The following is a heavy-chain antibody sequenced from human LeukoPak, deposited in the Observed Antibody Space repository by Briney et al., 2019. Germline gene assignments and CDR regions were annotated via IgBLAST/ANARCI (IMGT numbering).Heavy chain of an antibody. CDR2: IYSSGST. J-gene: IGHJ3*02. V-gene: IGHV4-59*01. CDR1: GGSISSYY. Sequence: SETLSLTCTVSGGSISSYYWSWIRQPPGKGLEWIGYIYSSGSTNYNPSLKSRVTISVDTSKNQFSLKLSSVTAADTAVYYCARPNGKGAFDIWGQGTMVTVSS. CDR3: ARPNGKGAFDI. D-gene: IGHD1-1*01.